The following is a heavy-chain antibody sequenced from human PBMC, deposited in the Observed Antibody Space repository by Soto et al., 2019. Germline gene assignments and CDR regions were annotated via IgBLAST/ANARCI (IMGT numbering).Heavy chain of an antibody. J-gene: IGHJ4*02. Sequence: ASVTVSCKASGYTFTSCGMSWVRQAPGQGLEWMGWISAYNGNTNYAQKLQGRVTMTTDTSTSTAYMELRSLRSDDTAVYYCARMRRGSWFGELLYWGQGTLVTVSS. D-gene: IGHD3-10*01. CDR1: GYTFTSCG. V-gene: IGHV1-18*01. CDR2: ISAYNGNT. CDR3: ARMRRGSWFGELLY.